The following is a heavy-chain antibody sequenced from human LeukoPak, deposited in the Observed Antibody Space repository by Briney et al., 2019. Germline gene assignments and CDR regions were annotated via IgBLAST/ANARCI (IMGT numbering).Heavy chain of an antibody. CDR3: AKDEDERWLPRY. D-gene: IGHD5-24*01. CDR1: GFTFSSYW. J-gene: IGHJ4*02. Sequence: GGSLRLSCAASGFTFSSYWMHWVRQAPGKGLVWVSRINTDGSSTSYADSVKGRFTISRDNAKNTLYLQMNSLRAEDTAVYYCAKDEDERWLPRYWGQGTLVTVSS. V-gene: IGHV3-74*01. CDR2: INTDGSST.